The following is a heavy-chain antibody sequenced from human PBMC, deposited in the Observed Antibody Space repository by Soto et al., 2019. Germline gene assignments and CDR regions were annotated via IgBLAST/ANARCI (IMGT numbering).Heavy chain of an antibody. CDR1: GGSISSGGYY. Sequence: QVQLQESGPGLVKPSQTLSLTCTVSGGSISSGGYYWSWIRQHPGKGLEWIGYIYYTGSTVYNPSLKSRVTISVDTSKKQFSLKLSSVTAADTAVYYCARIRYSSGWYIDFWGQGTLVTVSS. CDR3: ARIRYSSGWYIDF. J-gene: IGHJ4*02. V-gene: IGHV4-31*03. CDR2: IYYTGST. D-gene: IGHD6-19*01.